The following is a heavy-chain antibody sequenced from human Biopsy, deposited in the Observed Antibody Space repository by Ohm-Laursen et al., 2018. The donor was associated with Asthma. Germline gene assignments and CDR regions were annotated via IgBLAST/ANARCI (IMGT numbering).Heavy chain of an antibody. D-gene: IGHD3-3*02. CDR1: GFTFGNFW. CDR3: ARTFHFWSPYHAEHYQL. V-gene: IGHV3-7*01. Sequence: GSLRLSCSAPGFTFGNFWMSWGRQTPGRGLEWVANIKHDGSENNHVDSLKGRFTISRDNAKNSLYLQMNSLRAEDTAVYYCARTFHFWSPYHAEHYQLWGQGTLVTVSS. J-gene: IGHJ1*01. CDR2: IKHDGSEN.